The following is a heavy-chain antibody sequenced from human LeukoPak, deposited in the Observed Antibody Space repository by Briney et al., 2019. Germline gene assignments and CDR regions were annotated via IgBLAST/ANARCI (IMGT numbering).Heavy chain of an antibody. CDR2: IRYDGSNK. J-gene: IGHJ4*02. CDR3: AKDPSKVGATPSGFDY. V-gene: IGHV3-30*02. Sequence: PGGSLRLSCAASGFTFSSYGMHWVRQAPGKGLEWVAFIRYDGSNKYYADSVKGRFTISRDNSKNTLYLQMNSLRAEDTAVYYCAKDPSKVGATPSGFDYWGQGTLVTVSS. D-gene: IGHD1-26*01. CDR1: GFTFSSYG.